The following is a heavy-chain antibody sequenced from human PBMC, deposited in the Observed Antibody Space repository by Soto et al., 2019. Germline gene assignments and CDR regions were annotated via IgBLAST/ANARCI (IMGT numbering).Heavy chain of an antibody. V-gene: IGHV1-46*01. J-gene: IGHJ6*02. CDR1: GYTFTSHY. Sequence: ASVKVSCKASGYTFTSHYMHWVRQAPGQGLEWMGIINPSGGSTSYAQKFQGRVTMTRDTSTSTVYMELSSLRSEDTAVYYCARDRNIVVVPAGQLWGGGYYYGMDVWGQGATVTVSS. D-gene: IGHD2-2*01. CDR2: INPSGGST. CDR3: ARDRNIVVVPAGQLWGGGYYYGMDV.